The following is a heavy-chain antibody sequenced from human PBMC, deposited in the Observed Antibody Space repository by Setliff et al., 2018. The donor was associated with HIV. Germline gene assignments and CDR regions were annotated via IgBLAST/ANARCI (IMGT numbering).Heavy chain of an antibody. V-gene: IGHV4-38-2*02. Sequence: PSETLSLTCTVSGDSISSDFYWGWIRQPPGKGLEWIGSIYHSGSTYYNPSLKSRVTISVDTSKNQFSLDLNSVTAADTAVYYCARDLGSAYSYAQGRFDPWGQGTLVTVSS. CDR3: ARDLGSAYSYAQGRFDP. D-gene: IGHD5-18*01. J-gene: IGHJ5*02. CDR1: GDSISSDFY. CDR2: IYHSGST.